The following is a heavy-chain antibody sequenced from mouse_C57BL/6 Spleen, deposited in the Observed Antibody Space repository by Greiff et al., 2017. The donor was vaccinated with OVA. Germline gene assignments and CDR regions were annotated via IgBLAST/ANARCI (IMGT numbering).Heavy chain of an antibody. CDR2: IYPGDGDT. J-gene: IGHJ2*01. CDR1: GYAFSSSW. D-gene: IGHD4-1*01. V-gene: IGHV1-82*01. CDR3: ARWGLGPPFDY. Sequence: VQLQQSGPELVKPGASVKISCKASGYAFSSSWMNWVKQRPGKGLEWIGRIYPGDGDTNYNGKFKGKATLTADKSSSTAYMQLSSLTSEDSAVSFCARWGLGPPFDYWGQGTTLTVSS.